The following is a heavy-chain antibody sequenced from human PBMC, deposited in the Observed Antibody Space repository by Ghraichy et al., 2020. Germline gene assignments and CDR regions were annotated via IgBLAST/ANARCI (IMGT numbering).Heavy chain of an antibody. CDR3: AKLYCRGGSCSIDY. J-gene: IGHJ4*02. CDR1: GFTFSNYA. V-gene: IGHV3-23*01. Sequence: GGSLRLSCATSGFTFSNYAMTWVRQAPGKGLEWVSTISGSSGSTYYADSVKGRFTISRDNSKNTLYLQMNSLRAEDTAVYYCAKLYCRGGSCSIDYWGQGTLVTVSS. D-gene: IGHD2-15*01. CDR2: ISGSSGST.